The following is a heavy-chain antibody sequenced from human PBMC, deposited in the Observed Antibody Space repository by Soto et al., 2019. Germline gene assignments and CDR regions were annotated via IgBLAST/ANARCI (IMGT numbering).Heavy chain of an antibody. Sequence: GGSLRLSCAASGFTFSSFAMSWVRQAPGKGLDWVSAISGSGGSTYSADSVKGRFTISRDNSKNTLYLQMSSLRAEDTAVYYCARGFSAGKGSTPDFWGQGSLVTVS. J-gene: IGHJ4*02. CDR1: GFTFSSFA. V-gene: IGHV3-23*01. CDR2: ISGSGGST. CDR3: ARGFSAGKGSTPDF. D-gene: IGHD6-13*01.